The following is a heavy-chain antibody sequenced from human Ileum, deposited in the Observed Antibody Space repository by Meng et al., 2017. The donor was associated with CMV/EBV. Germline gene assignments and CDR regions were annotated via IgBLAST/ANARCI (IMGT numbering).Heavy chain of an antibody. J-gene: IGHJ4*02. CDR2: INHSGST. D-gene: IGHD2-15*01. Sequence: QVQLQQWGAGVLKPSETLSLTCAVYGGSFSGYYWSWIRQPPGKGLEWIGEINHSGSTNYNQSLKSRVTISVDTSKNQFSLKLSSVTAADTDVYYCARGVAGGPFDYWGQGTLVTVSS. CDR3: ARGVAGGPFDY. V-gene: IGHV4-34*01. CDR1: GGSFSGYY.